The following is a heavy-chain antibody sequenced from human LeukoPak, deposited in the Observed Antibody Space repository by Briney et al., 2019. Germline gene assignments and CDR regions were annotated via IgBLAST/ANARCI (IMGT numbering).Heavy chain of an antibody. CDR1: GGTFSSYA. J-gene: IGHJ4*02. Sequence: SVKVSCKASGGTFSSYAISWVRQAPGQGLEWMGGIIPIFGTANYAQKFQGRVTITADKSTSTAYMELSSLRSEDTAVYYCARVIVSDSALDYWGQGTLVTVSS. CDR3: ARVIVSDSALDY. D-gene: IGHD2/OR15-2a*01. V-gene: IGHV1-69*06. CDR2: IIPIFGTA.